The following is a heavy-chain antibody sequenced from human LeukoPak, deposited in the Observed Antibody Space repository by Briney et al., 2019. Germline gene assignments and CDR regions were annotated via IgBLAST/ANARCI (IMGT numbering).Heavy chain of an antibody. CDR3: ARGHILYYYRYMDV. Sequence: ASVKVSCKASNYTFTDYGISWVRQAPGQGLEWMGWISAYNGNTKYAQKVQGRVTMTTDPSTSTAYMDLRSLRPDDTAVYYCARGHILYYYRYMDVWGKGTTVTVSS. V-gene: IGHV1-18*01. J-gene: IGHJ6*03. CDR1: NYTFTDYG. CDR2: ISAYNGNT.